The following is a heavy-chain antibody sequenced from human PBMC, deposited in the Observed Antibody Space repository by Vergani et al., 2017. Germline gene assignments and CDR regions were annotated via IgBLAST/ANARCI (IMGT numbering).Heavy chain of an antibody. V-gene: IGHV1-2*04. J-gene: IGHJ6*02. CDR1: GYTFTGYY. CDR3: ARAFLRYYYYGMDV. D-gene: IGHD3-3*01. CDR2: INPNSGGT. Sequence: QVQLVQSGAEVKKPGASVKVSCKASGYTFTGYYMHWVRQAPGQGLEWMGWINPNSGGTHYAQKFQGWVTMTRDTSISTAYMELSRLRSDDTAVYYCARAFLRYYYYGMDVWGQGTTVTVSS.